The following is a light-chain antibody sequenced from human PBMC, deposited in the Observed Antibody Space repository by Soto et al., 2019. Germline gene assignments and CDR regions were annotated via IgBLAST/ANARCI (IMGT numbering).Light chain of an antibody. V-gene: IGKV3-15*01. CDR2: AAS. CDR1: QSVSSN. CDR3: QQYRKWPLT. Sequence: EIVMTQSPATLSVSPGERATLSCRASQSVSSNLAWYQQKPGQAPRLLIYAASTRATGLPARFSGSGSGTEFTLNISSLQSEDFAVYYCQQYRKWPLTFGQGTKVEIK. J-gene: IGKJ1*01.